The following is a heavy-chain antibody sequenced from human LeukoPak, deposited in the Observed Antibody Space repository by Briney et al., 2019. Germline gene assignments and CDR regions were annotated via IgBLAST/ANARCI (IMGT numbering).Heavy chain of an antibody. Sequence: GGSLRLSCAASGFTFDDYGMSWVRQAPGKGLEWVSGINWNGGSTGYADSVKGRFTISRDNAKNSLYLQMNSLRDEDTAVYYCAKGAKRVVGATTHWFDPWGQGTLVTVSS. CDR1: GFTFDDYG. V-gene: IGHV3-20*04. J-gene: IGHJ5*02. CDR3: AKGAKRVVGATTHWFDP. CDR2: INWNGGST. D-gene: IGHD1-26*01.